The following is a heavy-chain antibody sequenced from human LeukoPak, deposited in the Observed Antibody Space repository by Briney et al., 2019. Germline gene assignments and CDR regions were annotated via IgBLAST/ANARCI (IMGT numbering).Heavy chain of an antibody. Sequence: GGSLRLSCAASGFTFSSYWMHWVRQAPGKGLVWVSRINSDGSSTSYADSVKGRFTISRDNSKNTLYLQMNSLRAEDTAVYYCAKGADSSGAEYFQHWGQGTLVTVSS. CDR2: INSDGSST. J-gene: IGHJ1*01. D-gene: IGHD6-25*01. CDR1: GFTFSSYW. CDR3: AKGADSSGAEYFQH. V-gene: IGHV3-74*01.